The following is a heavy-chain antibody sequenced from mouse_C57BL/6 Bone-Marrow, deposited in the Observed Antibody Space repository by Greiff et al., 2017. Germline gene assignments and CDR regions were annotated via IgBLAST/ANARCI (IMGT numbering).Heavy chain of an antibody. CDR2: ISDGGSYT. D-gene: IGHD1-1*01. CDR3: ARVLITTGFAY. V-gene: IGHV5-4*01. J-gene: IGHJ3*01. CDR1: GFTFSSYA. Sequence: EVQLVESGGGLVKPGGSLKLSCAASGFTFSSYAMSWVRQTPEQRLEWVATISDGGSYTYYPDNVKGRFTISRDNAKNNLYLQMSHLKSEETAMYDCARVLITTGFAYWGQGTLVTVSA.